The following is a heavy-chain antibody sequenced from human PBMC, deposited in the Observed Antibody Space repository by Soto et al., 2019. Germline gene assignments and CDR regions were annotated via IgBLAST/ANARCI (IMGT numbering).Heavy chain of an antibody. CDR3: AKGGSSSGYYYYYGMDA. Sequence: EVQLLESGGGLVQPGGSLSLSCAASGFTFSSYAMSWVRQAPGTGLEWVSAISGRGGSTYYADSVKGRFTISRDNSKNTLYLQMNSLRAEDTAVSYWAKGGSSSGYYYYYGMDAWGQGTTVTV. CDR1: GFTFSSYA. J-gene: IGHJ6*02. CDR2: ISGRGGST. D-gene: IGHD6-13*01. V-gene: IGHV3-23*01.